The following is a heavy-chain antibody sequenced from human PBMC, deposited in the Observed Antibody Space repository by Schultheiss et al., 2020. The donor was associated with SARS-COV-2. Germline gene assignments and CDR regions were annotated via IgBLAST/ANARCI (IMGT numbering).Heavy chain of an antibody. V-gene: IGHV3-74*01. CDR1: GFTFRKYW. Sequence: GGSLRLSCAASGFTFRKYWMHWVRQAPGKGLVWVSRMNSDGSTTNYADSVKGRFTISRDNAKNSLYLQMNSLRAEDTAVYYCARDRNIVATTTFYYYYYGMDVWGQGTTVTVSS. CDR2: MNSDGSTT. J-gene: IGHJ6*02. CDR3: ARDRNIVATTTFYYYYYGMDV. D-gene: IGHD5-12*01.